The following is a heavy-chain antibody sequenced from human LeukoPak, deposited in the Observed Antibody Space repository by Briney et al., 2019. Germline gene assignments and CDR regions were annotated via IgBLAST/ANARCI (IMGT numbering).Heavy chain of an antibody. V-gene: IGHV3-53*01. Sequence: GSLRLSCAASGFTVSSNYMSWVRQAPGKGLEWVSVIYSGGSTYYADSVKGRFTISRDNAKNSLYLQMNSLRAEDTAVYYCARGYYYDSSGYYNWFDPWGQGTLVTVSS. CDR1: GFTVSSNY. CDR2: IYSGGST. J-gene: IGHJ5*02. D-gene: IGHD3-22*01. CDR3: ARGYYYDSSGYYNWFDP.